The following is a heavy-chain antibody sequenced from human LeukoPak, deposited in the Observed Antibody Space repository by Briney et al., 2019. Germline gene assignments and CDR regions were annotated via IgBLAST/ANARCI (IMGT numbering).Heavy chain of an antibody. Sequence: GGSLRLFCAASGFTFSSYDMHWVRQATGKGLEWVSAIGTAGDTYYPGSVKGRFTISRENSKNSLYLQMNSLRAGDTALYYCARGNYYDGYFDYWGQGTLVTVSS. D-gene: IGHD3-22*01. CDR1: GFTFSSYD. CDR3: ARGNYYDGYFDY. J-gene: IGHJ4*02. V-gene: IGHV3-13*01. CDR2: IGTAGDT.